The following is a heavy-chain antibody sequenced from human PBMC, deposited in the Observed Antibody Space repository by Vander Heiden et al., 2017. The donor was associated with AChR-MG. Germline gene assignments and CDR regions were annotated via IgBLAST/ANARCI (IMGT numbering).Heavy chain of an antibody. CDR3: ATYRPSPRWGEFDY. Sequence: EVQLVESGGGLVQPGGSLRLSCAASGFPFSRYWMSWVRPAPGKGLEWVANIKTDGSEKYYVDSVSGRFTISRDNAKNSLYLQMNSLSAEDTAVYYCATYRPSPRWGEFDYWGQGTLVTVSS. V-gene: IGHV3-7*01. CDR1: GFPFSRYW. CDR2: IKTDGSEK. J-gene: IGHJ4*02. D-gene: IGHD7-27*01.